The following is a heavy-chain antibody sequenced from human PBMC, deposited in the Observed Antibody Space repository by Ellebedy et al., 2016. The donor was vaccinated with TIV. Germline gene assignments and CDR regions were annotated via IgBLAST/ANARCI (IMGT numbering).Heavy chain of an antibody. Sequence: PGGSLRLSCAASGFSFRSSWMHRIRQAPEKGLVWVARINSDGSSTSYADSMKGRFTISRDNAENTLYLQMNSLTVADTAVYYCATGGNYYNGDWGRGTLVTVSS. CDR2: INSDGSST. J-gene: IGHJ4*02. V-gene: IGHV3-74*01. CDR1: GFSFRSSW. D-gene: IGHD1-26*01. CDR3: ATGGNYYNGD.